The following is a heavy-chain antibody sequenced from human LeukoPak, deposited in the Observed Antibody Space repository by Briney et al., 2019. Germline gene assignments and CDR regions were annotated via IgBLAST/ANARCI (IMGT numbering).Heavy chain of an antibody. D-gene: IGHD3-16*02. CDR3: ARGSYDYVWGSYRYTLFDY. CDR1: GGTFSSYA. V-gene: IGHV1-69*05. J-gene: IGHJ4*02. Sequence: SVKVSCKASGGTFSSYAISWVRQAPGQGLEWMGGTIPIFGTANYAQKFQGRVTITTDESTSTAYMELSSLRSEDTAVYYCARGSYDYVWGSYRYTLFDYWGQGTLVTVSS. CDR2: TIPIFGTA.